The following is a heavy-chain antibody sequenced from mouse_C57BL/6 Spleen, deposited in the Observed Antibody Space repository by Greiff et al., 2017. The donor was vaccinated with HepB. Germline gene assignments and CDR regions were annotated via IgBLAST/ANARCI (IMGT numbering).Heavy chain of an antibody. CDR1: GYTFTSYT. CDR3: ARGLGRDYAMDY. D-gene: IGHD4-1*01. Sequence: VKLQESGAELARPGASVKMSCKASGYTFTSYTMHWVKQRPGQGLEWIGYINPSSGYTKYNQKFKDKATLTADKSSSTAYMQLSSLTSEDSAVYYCARGLGRDYAMDYWGQGTSVTVSS. V-gene: IGHV1-4*01. J-gene: IGHJ4*01. CDR2: INPSSGYT.